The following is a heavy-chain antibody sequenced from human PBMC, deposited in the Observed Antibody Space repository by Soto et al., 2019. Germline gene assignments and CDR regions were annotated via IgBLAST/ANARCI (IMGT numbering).Heavy chain of an antibody. V-gene: IGHV4-39*02. CDR3: ARFYGNAFDV. Sequence: QLQLQESGPGLVKPSETLSLTCSVSGGSITTSSYNWDWIRQPPGKGLEWIGTIYYDGSTSYNPSLKSQVTISVDTSKNHFALKVNSVTAAEKAVYYCARFYGNAFDVWGRGTVVTVSS. CDR2: IYYDGST. J-gene: IGHJ3*01. D-gene: IGHD3-10*01. CDR1: GGSITTSSYN.